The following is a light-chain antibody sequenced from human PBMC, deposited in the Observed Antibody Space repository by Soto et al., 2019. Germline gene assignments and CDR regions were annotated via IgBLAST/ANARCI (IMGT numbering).Light chain of an antibody. Sequence: DLVMTQSPLSLPVTPGEPASISCRSSQSLLHSNGYNYLDWYLQKPGQSPQLLIYLGSNQASGGPDRFSGSGSGTAFTLKISRVEAEDVGVYYCMQALQIALTFGGGTKVEIK. J-gene: IGKJ4*01. V-gene: IGKV2-28*01. CDR2: LGS. CDR3: MQALQIALT. CDR1: QSLLHSNGYNY.